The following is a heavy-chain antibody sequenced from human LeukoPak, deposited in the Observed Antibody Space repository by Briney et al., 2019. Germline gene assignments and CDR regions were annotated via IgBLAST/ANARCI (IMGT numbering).Heavy chain of an antibody. Sequence: PGGSLRLSCAASGFTFSSYSMNWVRQAPGKGLEWVSSISSSSSYIYYADSVKGRFTISRDNAKNSLYLQMNSLRAEGTAVYYCARDILSSGWYGYWGQGTLVTVSS. CDR3: ARDILSSGWYGY. V-gene: IGHV3-21*01. CDR2: ISSSSSYI. CDR1: GFTFSSYS. J-gene: IGHJ4*02. D-gene: IGHD6-19*01.